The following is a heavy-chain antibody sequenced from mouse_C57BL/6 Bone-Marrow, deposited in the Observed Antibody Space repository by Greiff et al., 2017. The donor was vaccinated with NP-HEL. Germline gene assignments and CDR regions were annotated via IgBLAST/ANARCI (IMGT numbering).Heavy chain of an antibody. D-gene: IGHD1-1*01. Sequence: VQLQQSGPELVKPGASVKISCKASGYAFSSSWMNWVKQRPGKGLEWIGRIYPGDGDTNYNGKFKGKATLTADKSSSTAYMQLSSLTSEDSAVYFCARIGYDGSSYVGAMDYWGKGTSVTVSS. CDR2: IYPGDGDT. CDR3: ARIGYDGSSYVGAMDY. V-gene: IGHV1-82*01. J-gene: IGHJ4*01. CDR1: GYAFSSSW.